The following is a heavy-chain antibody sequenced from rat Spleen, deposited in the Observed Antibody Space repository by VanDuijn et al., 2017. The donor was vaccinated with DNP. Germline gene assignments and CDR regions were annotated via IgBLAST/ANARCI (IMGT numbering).Heavy chain of an antibody. CDR1: GFTFTDFY. CDR2: IRNKANGYTT. V-gene: IGHV7-7*01. D-gene: IGHD1-11*01. CDR3: ASDGGY. J-gene: IGHJ2*01. Sequence: EVKLLESGGGLVQPGGSMRLSCAASGFTFTDFYMNWIRQPAGKAPEWLGFIRNKANGYTTEYNPSVKGRFTISRDNTQDMLYLQMNNLRAEDTATYYCASDGGYWGQGVMVTVST.